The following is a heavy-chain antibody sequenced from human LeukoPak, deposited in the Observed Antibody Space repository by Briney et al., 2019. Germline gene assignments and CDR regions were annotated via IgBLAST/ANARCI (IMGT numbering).Heavy chain of an antibody. CDR3: VIGGTYGSGS. CDR2: INNDGGST. J-gene: IGHJ4*02. D-gene: IGHD3-10*01. Sequence: GGSLRLSCAASGFTFANTWMHWVRQAPGKGLVWVSIINNDGGSTNYADSVKGRFTISSDNAKNTLYLQMNSLRDEDTAVYYCVIGGTYGSGSWGQGTLVTVSS. CDR1: GFTFANTW. V-gene: IGHV3-74*01.